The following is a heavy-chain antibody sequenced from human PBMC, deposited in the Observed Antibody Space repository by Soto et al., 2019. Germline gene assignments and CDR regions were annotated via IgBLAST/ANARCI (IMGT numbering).Heavy chain of an antibody. V-gene: IGHV4-4*02. CDR1: GGSIRSSNW. D-gene: IGHD4-17*01. J-gene: IGHJ6*02. CDR3: AKLTTDYYHYYGMDV. CDR2: IYHSGST. Sequence: SETLSLTCAVSGGSIRSSNWASWVRQPPGKGLEWIGEIYHSGSTNYNPSLKSRVTISVDKSKNQFSLKLSSVTAEDTAVYYCAKLTTDYYHYYGMDVWGQGTTVTVSS.